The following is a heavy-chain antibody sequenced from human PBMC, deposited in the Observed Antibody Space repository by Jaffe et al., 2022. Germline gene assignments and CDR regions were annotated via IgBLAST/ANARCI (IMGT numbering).Heavy chain of an antibody. CDR2: IIPIFGTA. V-gene: IGHV1-69*05. CDR1: GGTFSSYA. D-gene: IGHD5-12*01. CDR3: ARVTAGPLYSGYGWGYYYYYYMDV. Sequence: QVQLVQSGAEVKKPGSSVKVSCKASGGTFSSYAISWVRQAPGQGLEWMGGIIPIFGTANYAQKFQGRVTITTDESTSTAYMELSSLRSEDTAVYYCARVTAGPLYSGYGWGYYYYYYMDVWGKGTTVTVSS. J-gene: IGHJ6*03.